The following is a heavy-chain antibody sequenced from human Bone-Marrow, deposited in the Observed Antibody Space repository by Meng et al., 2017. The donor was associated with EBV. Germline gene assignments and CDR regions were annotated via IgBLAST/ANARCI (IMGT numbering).Heavy chain of an antibody. V-gene: IGHV4-34*01. CDR2: INHSGRT. J-gene: IGHJ4*02. Sequence: AGLFILSVALSPPCAGVVGSFWCVALHWLPQPPGKGLEWIGEINHSGRTNYTPSLKSRVTISVDTSKNQFSLKLSSVTAADTAVYYCARGDYGSGSYYSHVGAVYWGQGTLVTVSS. D-gene: IGHD3-10*01. CDR1: VGSFWCVA. CDR3: ARGDYGSGSYYSHVGAVY.